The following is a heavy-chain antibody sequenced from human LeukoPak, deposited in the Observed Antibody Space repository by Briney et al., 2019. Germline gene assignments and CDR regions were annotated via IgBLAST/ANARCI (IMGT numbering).Heavy chain of an antibody. CDR3: ARFSSSSYFDY. D-gene: IGHD6-6*01. V-gene: IGHV4-31*03. CDR1: GGSISSGGYY. CDR2: IYYSGST. J-gene: IGHJ4*02. Sequence: SETLSLTCTVSGGSISSGGYYWSWIRQHPGKGLEWIGCIYYSGSTYYNPSLKSRVTISVDTSKNQFSLKLSSVTAADTAVYYCARFSSSSYFDYWGQGTLVTVSS.